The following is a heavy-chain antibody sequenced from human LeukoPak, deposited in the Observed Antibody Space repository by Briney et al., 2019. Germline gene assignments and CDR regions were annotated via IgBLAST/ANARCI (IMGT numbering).Heavy chain of an antibody. Sequence: SQTLSLTCTVSGGSISSGGYYWSWIRQPPGKGLEWIGYIYHSGSTYYNPSLKSRVTISVDRSKNQFSLKLSSVTAADTAVYYCARDRPGYFDLWGRGTLVTVSS. CDR3: ARDRPGYFDL. CDR2: IYHSGST. J-gene: IGHJ2*01. CDR1: GGSISSGGYY. V-gene: IGHV4-30-2*01.